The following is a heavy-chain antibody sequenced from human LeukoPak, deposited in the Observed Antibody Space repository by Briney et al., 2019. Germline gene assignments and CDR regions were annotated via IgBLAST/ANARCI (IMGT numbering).Heavy chain of an antibody. Sequence: GASVKVSCKASGGTVSSYVISWVRQAPGQGLEWLGGIIPVFGTTTYAQKFQAKVTMTADKSTNTAYLEISSLTSDDTAVYYCARCSPGDSSNFYAVLQYWGQGTQVTVST. CDR1: GGTVSSYV. CDR3: ARCSPGDSSNFYAVLQY. D-gene: IGHD3-22*01. J-gene: IGHJ4*02. V-gene: IGHV1-69*06. CDR2: IIPVFGTT.